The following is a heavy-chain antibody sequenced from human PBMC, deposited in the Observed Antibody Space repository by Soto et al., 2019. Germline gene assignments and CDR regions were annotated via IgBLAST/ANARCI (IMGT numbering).Heavy chain of an antibody. V-gene: IGHV3-21*01. CDR1: GFTFSSYS. CDR3: ARDTDSGYETMIDY. D-gene: IGHD5-12*01. CDR2: ISSSSSYI. J-gene: IGHJ4*02. Sequence: SLRLSCAAPGFTFSSYSMNWVRQAPGKGLEWVSSISSSSSYIYYADSVKGRFTISRDNAKNSLYLQMNSLRAEDTAVYYCARDTDSGYETMIDYWGQGTLVTVSS.